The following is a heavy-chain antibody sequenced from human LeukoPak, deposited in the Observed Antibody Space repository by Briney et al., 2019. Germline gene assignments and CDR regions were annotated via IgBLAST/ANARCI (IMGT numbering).Heavy chain of an antibody. CDR1: GFTFTTYW. J-gene: IGHJ4*02. V-gene: IGHV3-23*01. Sequence: GGSLRLSCAPSGFTFTTYWMGWVRQSPVKGLEWVSAISGSGGSTYYADSVKGRFTISRDNSKNTLYLQMNSLRAEDTAVYYCAKDTAFNDSSGYYNGYWGQGTLVTVSS. CDR3: AKDTAFNDSSGYYNGY. D-gene: IGHD3-22*01. CDR2: ISGSGGST.